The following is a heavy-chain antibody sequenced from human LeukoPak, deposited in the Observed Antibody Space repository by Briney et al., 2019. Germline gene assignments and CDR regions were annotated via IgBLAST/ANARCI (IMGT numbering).Heavy chain of an antibody. CDR2: ISGSGGST. CDR3: AKLIAATGTYDY. D-gene: IGHD6-13*01. V-gene: IGHV3-23*01. J-gene: IGHJ4*02. CDR1: GFTFSSYS. Sequence: GGSLRLSCAASGFTFSSYSMTLVRQAPGKGLEWVSAISGSGGSTYYADSVKGRFTISRDNSKNTLYLQMNSLRAEDTAVYYCAKLIAATGTYDYWGQGTLVTVSS.